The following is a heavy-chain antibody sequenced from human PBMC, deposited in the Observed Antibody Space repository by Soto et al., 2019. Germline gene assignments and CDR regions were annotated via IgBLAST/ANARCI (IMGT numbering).Heavy chain of an antibody. CDR3: ARGRNSMITCGGVIFPAFDI. D-gene: IGHD3-16*01. J-gene: IGHJ3*02. Sequence: SETLSLTCAVYGGSFSGYYWSWIRQPPGKGLEWIGEINHSGSTNYNPSLKSRVTISVDTSKNQFSLKLSSVTAADTAVYYCARGRNSMITCGGVIFPAFDIWGQGTMVTVSS. V-gene: IGHV4-34*01. CDR1: GGSFSGYY. CDR2: INHSGST.